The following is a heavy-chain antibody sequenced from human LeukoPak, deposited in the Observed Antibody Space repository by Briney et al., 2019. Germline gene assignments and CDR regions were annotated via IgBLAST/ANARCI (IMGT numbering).Heavy chain of an antibody. CDR1: GDSFSSYY. J-gene: IGHJ3*02. CDR2: LHYSGST. Sequence: PSETLSLTCTVSGDSFSSYYWSWIRQPPGKGLEWIGYLHYSGSTNYNPSLKSRVTISVDTSENQFSLQLSSVTAADTAVYYCARYRQSPADALDIWGQGTMVTVSS. D-gene: IGHD1-26*01. V-gene: IGHV4-59*08. CDR3: ARYRQSPADALDI.